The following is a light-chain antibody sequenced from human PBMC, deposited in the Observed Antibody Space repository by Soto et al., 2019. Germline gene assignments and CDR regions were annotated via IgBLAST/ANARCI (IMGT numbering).Light chain of an antibody. CDR2: GAS. CDR1: QSVRTK. Sequence: EIVMTQSPATLSVSPGEGATLSCRASQSVRTKLAWYQQKAGQAPRLLIYGASTRATGVSDRFSGSGSWTEYTLTISSLQSEDFAVYYCQQYDTWPSITFGQGTRLEIK. CDR3: QQYDTWPSIT. V-gene: IGKV3-15*01. J-gene: IGKJ5*01.